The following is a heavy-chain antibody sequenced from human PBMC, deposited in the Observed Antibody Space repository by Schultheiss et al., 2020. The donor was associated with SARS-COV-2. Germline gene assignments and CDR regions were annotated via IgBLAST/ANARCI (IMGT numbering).Heavy chain of an antibody. CDR1: GFTFSPYS. D-gene: IGHD3-10*01. Sequence: GSLRLSCAASGFTFSPYSMNWVRQAPGKGLEWIGEINHSGSTNYNPSLKSRVTISVDTSKNQFSLKLSSVTAADTAVYYCASSKGRGAFDIWGQGTMVTVSS. V-gene: IGHV4-34*01. CDR3: ASSKGRGAFDI. J-gene: IGHJ3*02. CDR2: INHSGST.